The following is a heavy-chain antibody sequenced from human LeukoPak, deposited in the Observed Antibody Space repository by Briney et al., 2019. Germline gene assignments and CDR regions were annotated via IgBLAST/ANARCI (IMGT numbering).Heavy chain of an antibody. CDR3: AKGDTAVLSARTPYYYYGMDV. D-gene: IGHD5-18*01. CDR2: ISGSGGST. V-gene: IGHV3-23*01. CDR1: GFTFSNYA. Sequence: GGSLRLSCAASGFTFSNYAMSWVRQAPGKGLEWVSAISGSGGSTYSADSVKGRFTISRDNSKNTLSLQMDSLRAEDTAVYYCAKGDTAVLSARTPYYYYGMDVWGQGTTVTVSS. J-gene: IGHJ6*02.